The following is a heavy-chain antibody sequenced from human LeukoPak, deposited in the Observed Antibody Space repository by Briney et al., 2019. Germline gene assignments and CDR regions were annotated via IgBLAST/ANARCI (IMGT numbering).Heavy chain of an antibody. V-gene: IGHV3-23*01. Sequence: ETLSLTCTVSGGSISSYYWSWVRQAPGKGLEWVSLISGSGGSTYYADSVKGRFTVSRDNSKNTLYLQMNNLRAEDTAVYYCAKGPATGLSTNFDDWGQGTLVTVSS. CDR1: GGSISSYY. CDR3: AKGPATGLSTNFDD. D-gene: IGHD2-8*01. J-gene: IGHJ4*02. CDR2: ISGSGGST.